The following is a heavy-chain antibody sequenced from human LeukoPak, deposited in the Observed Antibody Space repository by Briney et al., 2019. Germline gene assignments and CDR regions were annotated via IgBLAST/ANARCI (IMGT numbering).Heavy chain of an antibody. J-gene: IGHJ4*02. D-gene: IGHD6-13*01. V-gene: IGHV3-33*01. CDR2: IWYDGSNK. CDR1: GFTFSSSG. CDR3: ARDIAAAGTFDY. Sequence: GKSLRLSCAASGFTFSSSGMNWVRQAPGKGLEWVAVIWYDGSNKYYADSVKGRFTISRDNSKNTLYLQMNSLRAEDTAVYYCARDIAAAGTFDYWGQGTLVTVSS.